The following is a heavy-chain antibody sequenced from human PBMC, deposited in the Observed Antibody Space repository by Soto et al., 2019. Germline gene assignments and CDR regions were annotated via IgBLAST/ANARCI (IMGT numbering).Heavy chain of an antibody. Sequence: QPWGSLILSCAVSGFTFSTYAMHWVRQAPGKGLEWVAVISYDGSNTYYADSVKGRFAISRDNMLYLQMNSLRAEDTAVYYCERDQGRSITCQLYYWGQGTLVTVSS. CDR2: ISYDGSNT. D-gene: IGHD2-2*01. CDR1: GFTFSTYA. J-gene: IGHJ4*02. CDR3: ERDQGRSITCQLYY. V-gene: IGHV3-30*09.